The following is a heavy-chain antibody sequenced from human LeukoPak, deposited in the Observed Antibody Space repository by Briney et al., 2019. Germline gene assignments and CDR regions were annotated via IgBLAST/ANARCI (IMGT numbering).Heavy chain of an antibody. J-gene: IGHJ4*02. CDR3: ARRSTLYGSGRFYFDY. D-gene: IGHD2/OR15-2a*01. Sequence: ASVKVSCKASGYTFTNYGITWVRQAPGQGLEWMGWISARDGTRNYALKHEDRVTMTTDTSTSTAYMELRGLRSDDTAVYYCARRSTLYGSGRFYFDYWGQGTLVTVSS. CDR1: GYTFTNYG. CDR2: ISARDGTR. V-gene: IGHV1-18*01.